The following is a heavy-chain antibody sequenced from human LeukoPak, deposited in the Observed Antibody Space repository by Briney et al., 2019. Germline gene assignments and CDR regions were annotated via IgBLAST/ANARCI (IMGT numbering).Heavy chain of an antibody. CDR2: IHMSGST. CDR1: GDSIDAYH. D-gene: IGHD3-22*01. CDR3: ARDDSSRDDSGGYHY. J-gene: IGHJ4*02. V-gene: IGHV4-4*07. Sequence: SETLSLTCTVSGDSIDAYHWSWIRQPAGKGLEWIGRIHMSGSTNYNPSLRSRVAISMDNSKNQFSLKLKSVTAADTAVYYCARDDSSRDDSGGYHYWGQGTLVTISS.